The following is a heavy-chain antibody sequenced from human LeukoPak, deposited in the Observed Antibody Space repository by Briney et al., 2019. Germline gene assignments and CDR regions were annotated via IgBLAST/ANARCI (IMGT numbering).Heavy chain of an antibody. CDR1: GFTFSNYV. Sequence: GGSLRLSCAVSGFTFSNYVMSWVRQAPGKGLEWVSAISGSGGTTYYADSVKGRFTISRDNSKNTLYLQVNSLRTEDTAVYYCAKRLPSSGWPYYFDYWGQGTLVTVSS. CDR3: AKRLPSSGWPYYFDY. J-gene: IGHJ4*02. V-gene: IGHV3-23*01. CDR2: ISGSGGTT. D-gene: IGHD6-19*01.